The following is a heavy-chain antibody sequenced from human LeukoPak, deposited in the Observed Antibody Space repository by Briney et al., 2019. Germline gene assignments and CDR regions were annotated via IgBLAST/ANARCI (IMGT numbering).Heavy chain of an antibody. D-gene: IGHD3-10*01. V-gene: IGHV4-34*01. CDR2: INHSGST. Sequence: SETLSLTCAVYGGSFSGYYWSWIRQPPGKGLEWIGEINHSGSTNYNPSLTSRVTISVDSSKNQFSLKLSSVTAADTAVYYCARVDYYGSWSYYNRNWFDPWGQGTLVTVSS. CDR1: GGSFSGYY. J-gene: IGHJ5*02. CDR3: ARVDYYGSWSYYNRNWFDP.